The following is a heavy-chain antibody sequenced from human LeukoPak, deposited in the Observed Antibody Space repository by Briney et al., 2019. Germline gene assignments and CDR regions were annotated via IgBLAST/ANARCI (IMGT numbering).Heavy chain of an antibody. J-gene: IGHJ4*02. CDR3: ARVLAYCSSTSCHDY. CDR1: GYTFTGYY. D-gene: IGHD2-2*01. V-gene: IGHV1-2*02. CDR2: INPNSGGT. Sequence: SVKVSCKASGYTFTGYYMHWVRQAPGQGLEWMGWINPNSGGTNYAQKFQGRVTMTRDTSISTAYMELSRLRSDDTAVYYCARVLAYCSSTSCHDYWGQGTLVTVSS.